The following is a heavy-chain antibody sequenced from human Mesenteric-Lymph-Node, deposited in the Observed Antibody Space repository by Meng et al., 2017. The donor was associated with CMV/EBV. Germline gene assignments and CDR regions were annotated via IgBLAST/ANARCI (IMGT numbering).Heavy chain of an antibody. CDR3: ARVPTRYSSGWDIRDYFDY. J-gene: IGHJ4*02. D-gene: IGHD6-19*01. CDR1: GFTFDDYA. Sequence: GESLKISCAASGFTFDDYAMSWVRQAPGKGLEWVSAISGSGGSTYYADSVKGRFTISRDNSKNTLYLQMNSLRPEDTAVYYCARVPTRYSSGWDIRDYFDYWGQGTLVTVSS. V-gene: IGHV3-23*01. CDR2: ISGSGGST.